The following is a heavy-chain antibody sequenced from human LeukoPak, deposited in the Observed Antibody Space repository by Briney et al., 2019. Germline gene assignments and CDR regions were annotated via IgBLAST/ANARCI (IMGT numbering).Heavy chain of an antibody. J-gene: IGHJ5*02. CDR2: IYTSGST. V-gene: IGHV4-4*07. CDR3: ARLLSGWLDP. D-gene: IGHD3-10*01. Sequence: SETLSLTCTVSGGSISSYYWSWIRQPAGKGLGWIGRIYTSGSTNYNPSLKSRVTMSVDTSKNQFSLKLSSVTAADTAVYYCARLLSGWLDPWGQGTLVTVSS. CDR1: GGSISSYY.